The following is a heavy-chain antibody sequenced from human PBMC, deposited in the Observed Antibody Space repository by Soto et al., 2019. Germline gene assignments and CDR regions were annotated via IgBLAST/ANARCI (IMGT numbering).Heavy chain of an antibody. J-gene: IGHJ6*02. CDR3: ARYGASLYYGMDV. CDR1: GGSFSGYY. CDR2: INHSGST. V-gene: IGHV4-34*01. D-gene: IGHD4-17*01. Sequence: PSETLSLTCAVYGGSFSGYYWSWIRQPPGKGLEWIGEINHSGSTNYNPSLKSRVTISVDTSKNQFSLKLSSVTAADTAVYYCARYGASLYYGMDVWGQGPTVTVSS.